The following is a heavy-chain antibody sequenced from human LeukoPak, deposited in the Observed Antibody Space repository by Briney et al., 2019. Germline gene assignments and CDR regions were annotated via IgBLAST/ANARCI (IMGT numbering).Heavy chain of an antibody. Sequence: ASVKDSCKASGYTFPGYYINWVRPARGQGVEWMGCINPNSGGTNYAQKFQGRVTMTRDTSISTAYMEVSRLRSDDTAVYYCARRHLTGGAIDYGGQATLVTASS. D-gene: IGHD3-9*01. J-gene: IGHJ4*02. CDR3: ARRHLTGGAIDY. CDR2: INPNSGGT. CDR1: GYTFPGYY. V-gene: IGHV1-2*02.